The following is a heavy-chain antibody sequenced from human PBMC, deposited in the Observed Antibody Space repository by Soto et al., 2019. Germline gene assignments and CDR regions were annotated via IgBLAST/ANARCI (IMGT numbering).Heavy chain of an antibody. CDR2: IYWNDDK. CDR1: GFSLSTSGVG. V-gene: IGHV2-5*01. Sequence: QITLKESGPTLVKPTQTLTLTCTFSGFSLSTSGVGVGWIRQPPGKALEWLALIYWNDDKRYSPSLKSRLTITKDTSKNQVVLTMTNMDPVDTATYYRAHRGDGYKYSDYFDYWGQGTLVTVSS. J-gene: IGHJ4*02. D-gene: IGHD5-12*01. CDR3: AHRGDGYKYSDYFDY.